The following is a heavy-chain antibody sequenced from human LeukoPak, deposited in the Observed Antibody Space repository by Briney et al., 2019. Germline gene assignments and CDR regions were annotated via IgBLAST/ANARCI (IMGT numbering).Heavy chain of an antibody. CDR3: AILRVGATTYYFDY. Sequence: GGSLRLSCAASGFTFSSYAMSWVRQAPGKGLEWVSAISGTGGSTYYADSVKGRFTISRDNSKNTLYLQMNSLRAEDTAVYYCAILRVGATTYYFDYWGQGTLVTVSS. J-gene: IGHJ4*02. D-gene: IGHD1-26*01. CDR1: GFTFSSYA. V-gene: IGHV3-23*01. CDR2: ISGTGGST.